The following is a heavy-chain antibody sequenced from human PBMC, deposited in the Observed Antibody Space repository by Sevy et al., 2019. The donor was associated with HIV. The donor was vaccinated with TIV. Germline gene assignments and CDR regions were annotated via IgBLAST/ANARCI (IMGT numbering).Heavy chain of an antibody. V-gene: IGHV4-30-2*01. Sequence: SETLSLTCAVSGGSINSGGYSWSWIGQPPGKGLEWIGYIFQSGATYYIPSLQSRVSISVDMTKNQFSLNLRSVTAADTAVYYCARGRVGDSSSWYGAFDVWGQGTMVTVSS. J-gene: IGHJ3*01. CDR1: GGSINSGGYS. D-gene: IGHD6-13*01. CDR2: IFQSGAT. CDR3: ARGRVGDSSSWYGAFDV.